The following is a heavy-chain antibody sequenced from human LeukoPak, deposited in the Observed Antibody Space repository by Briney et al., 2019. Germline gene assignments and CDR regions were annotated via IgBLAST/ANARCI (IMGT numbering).Heavy chain of an antibody. CDR2: INHSGST. CDR1: GGSFSGYY. J-gene: IGHJ6*03. CDR3: ARVGYSYVINDWSRTGLGAYPTKYYYHMDV. Sequence: PSETLSLTCAVYGGSFSGYYWSWIRQPPGKGLEWIGEINHSGSTNYNPSLKSLLTTSAHTSKTQFSLKLSSVTAAAPAVYFCARVGYSYVINDWSRTGLGAYPTKYYYHMDVWGKGTTVTVSS. D-gene: IGHD5-18*01. V-gene: IGHV4-34*01.